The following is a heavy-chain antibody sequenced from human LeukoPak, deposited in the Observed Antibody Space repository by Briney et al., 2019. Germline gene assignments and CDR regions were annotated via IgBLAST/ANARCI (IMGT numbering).Heavy chain of an antibody. J-gene: IGHJ4*02. CDR1: GYTFTGYY. CDR2: INPNSGGT. D-gene: IGHD2-21*02. V-gene: IGHV1-2*02. Sequence: ASVKVSCKASGYTFTGYYMHWVRQAPGQGLEWMGWINPNSGGTNYEQKFQGRVTMTRDTSISTAYMELSRLRSDDTAVYYCARDRRYCGGDCSADYWGQGTLVTVSP. CDR3: ARDRRYCGGDCSADY.